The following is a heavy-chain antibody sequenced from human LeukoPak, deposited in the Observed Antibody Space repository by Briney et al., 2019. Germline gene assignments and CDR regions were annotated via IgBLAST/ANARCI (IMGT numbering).Heavy chain of an antibody. V-gene: IGHV4-39*01. Sequence: SETLSLTCTVSGGSISSSSYYWGWIRQPPGKGLEWIGSIYYSGSTYYNPSLKSRVTISVDTSKNQSSLKLSSVTAADTAVYYCARHRAYDYVWGSYRPHYFDYWGQGTLVTVSS. CDR3: ARHRAYDYVWGSYRPHYFDY. J-gene: IGHJ4*02. CDR1: GGSISSSSYY. D-gene: IGHD3-16*02. CDR2: IYYSGST.